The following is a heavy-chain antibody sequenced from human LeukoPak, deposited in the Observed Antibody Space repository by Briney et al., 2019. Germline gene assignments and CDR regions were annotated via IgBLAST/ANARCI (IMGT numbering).Heavy chain of an antibody. CDR1: GFTFSDYY. J-gene: IGHJ4*02. V-gene: IGHV3-11*04. CDR2: ISSSGSTI. CDR3: AGDLGYYDSSGPYDY. Sequence: NPGGSLRLSCAASGFTFSDYYMSWIRQAPGKGLEWVSYISSSGSTIYYADSVKGRFTISRDNAKNSLYLQMNSLRAEDTAVYYCAGDLGYYDSSGPYDYWGQGTLVTVSS. D-gene: IGHD3-22*01.